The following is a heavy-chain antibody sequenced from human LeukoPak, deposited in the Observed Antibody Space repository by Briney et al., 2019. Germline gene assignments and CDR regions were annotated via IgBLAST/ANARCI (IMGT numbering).Heavy chain of an antibody. Sequence: PRGSLRLSCAASGFTFSSYELIWVRQAPGRGLEWVSYINPSGARIYYADSVKGRFTISRDNAKNSLYLQMNSLRAEDTGVYYCSREGSDGYNFDYWGQGTLVTVSS. CDR3: SREGSDGYNFDY. CDR1: GFTFSSYE. D-gene: IGHD5-24*01. V-gene: IGHV3-48*03. J-gene: IGHJ4*02. CDR2: INPSGARI.